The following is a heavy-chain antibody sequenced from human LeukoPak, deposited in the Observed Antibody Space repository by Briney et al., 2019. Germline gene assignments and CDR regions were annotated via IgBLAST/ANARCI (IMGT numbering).Heavy chain of an antibody. CDR2: ISPASNTI. Sequence: PGGSLRLSCITSGFAFNTYAMHWVRQAPGKGLEWISYISPASNTIYYADSVKGRFTISRDNAKNSVFLQMSSLRDEDTAVYYCASDRPNILGLDPWGQGTLVTVSS. D-gene: IGHD2/OR15-2a*01. CDR1: GFAFNTYA. CDR3: ASDRPNILGLDP. J-gene: IGHJ5*02. V-gene: IGHV3-48*02.